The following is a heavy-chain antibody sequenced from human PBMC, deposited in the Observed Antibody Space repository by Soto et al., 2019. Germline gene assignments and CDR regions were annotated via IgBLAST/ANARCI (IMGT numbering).Heavy chain of an antibody. V-gene: IGHV4-39*01. D-gene: IGHD3-10*01. Sequence: QLQLQESGPGLVKPSETLSLTCTVSNGSISSAIYYWGWIRQPPGKGLEWIGSIYHSGSTYYNPSLHGRVTLSVDTSKNQFSLKLSSVTAADTAVYFCAGRSSLASVQVYFGEISNYNWFDPWGQGTLVTVSS. CDR2: IYHSGST. J-gene: IGHJ5*02. CDR1: NGSISSAIYY. CDR3: AGRSSLASVQVYFGEISNYNWFDP.